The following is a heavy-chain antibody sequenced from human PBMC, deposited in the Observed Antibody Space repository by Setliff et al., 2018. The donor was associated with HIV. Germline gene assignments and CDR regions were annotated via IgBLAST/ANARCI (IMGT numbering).Heavy chain of an antibody. J-gene: IGHJ4*02. V-gene: IGHV1-46*04. Sequence: ASVKVSCKASGYVFTTYYIHWVRQTPGQGLEWMGIINPSGGATTSARKLQGRVTMTKDKSTTTVHMELSSLKSEDTAVYYCARGGRLDGTSGFYYPLQFWGQGTLVTVAS. D-gene: IGHD3-22*01. CDR3: ARGGRLDGTSGFYYPLQF. CDR2: INPSGGAT. CDR1: GYVFTTYY.